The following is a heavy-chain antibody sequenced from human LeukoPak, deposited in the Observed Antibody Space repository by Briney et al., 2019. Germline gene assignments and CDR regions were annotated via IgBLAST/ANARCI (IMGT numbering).Heavy chain of an antibody. CDR3: VKRGGSGWFDY. J-gene: IGHJ5*01. Sequence: QSGGSLRLSCSASGFTFNNYAMDWVRQAPGKGPEFVSTVTNNGGKTYYADSVKGRFSISRDNSKNTLYLQMRSLRVEDTAVYYCVKRGGSGWFDYWGQGTLATVSS. V-gene: IGHV3-64D*06. CDR1: GFTFNNYA. D-gene: IGHD6-19*01. CDR2: VTNNGGKT.